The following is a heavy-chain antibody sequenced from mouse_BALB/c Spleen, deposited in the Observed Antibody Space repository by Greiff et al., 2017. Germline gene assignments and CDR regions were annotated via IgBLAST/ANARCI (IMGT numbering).Heavy chain of an antibody. CDR2: IRNKANGYTT. V-gene: IGHV7-3*02. CDR1: GFIFTDYY. CDR3: ARGDYGRRFAY. J-gene: IGHJ3*01. Sequence: EVQGVESGGGLVQPGGSLRLSCATSGFIFTDYYMSWVRQPPGKALEWLGFIRNKANGYTTEYSASVKGRFTISRDNSQSILYLQMNTLRAEDSATYYCARGDYGRRFAYWGQGTLVTVSA. D-gene: IGHD1-1*01.